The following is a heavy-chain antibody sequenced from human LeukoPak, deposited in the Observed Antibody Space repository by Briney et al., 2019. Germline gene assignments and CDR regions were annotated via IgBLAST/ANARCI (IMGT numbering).Heavy chain of an antibody. V-gene: IGHV1-46*01. J-gene: IGHJ6*03. D-gene: IGHD6-6*01. CDR2: INPSGGST. CDR1: GYTFTSYY. Sequence: ASVKVSCKASGYTFTSYYMHWVRQAPGQGLEWMGIINPSGGSTNYAQKLQGRVTMTTDTSTSTAYMELRSLRSDDTAVYYCARILRGSSSGGRLYYYYYYMDVWGKGTTVTVSS. CDR3: ARILRGSSSGGRLYYYYYYMDV.